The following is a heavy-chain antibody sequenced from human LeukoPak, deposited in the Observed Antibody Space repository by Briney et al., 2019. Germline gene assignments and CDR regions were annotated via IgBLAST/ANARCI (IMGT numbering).Heavy chain of an antibody. CDR3: ARDLMGTIDY. CDR1: GGSISSSSYY. CDR2: IYHSGST. D-gene: IGHD5-24*01. J-gene: IGHJ4*02. Sequence: SETLSLTCTVSGGSISSSSYYWGWIRQPPGKGLEWIGSIYHSGSTYYNPSLKSRVTISVDTSKNQFSLKLSSVTAADTAVYYCARDLMGTIDYWGQGTLVTVSS. V-gene: IGHV4-39*07.